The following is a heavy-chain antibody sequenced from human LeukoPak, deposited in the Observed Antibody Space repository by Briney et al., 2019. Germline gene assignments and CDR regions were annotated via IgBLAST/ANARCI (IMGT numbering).Heavy chain of an antibody. J-gene: IGHJ4*02. Sequence: ASVKVSCKASGYTFTSYAMHWVRQAPGQRLEWMGWINAGNGNTKYSQKFQGRVTVTRDTSTSTVHMELSGLGSEDTAVYYCARDQEGFDYWGQGTLVTVSS. CDR2: INAGNGNT. CDR1: GYTFTSYA. V-gene: IGHV1-3*01. CDR3: ARDQEGFDY.